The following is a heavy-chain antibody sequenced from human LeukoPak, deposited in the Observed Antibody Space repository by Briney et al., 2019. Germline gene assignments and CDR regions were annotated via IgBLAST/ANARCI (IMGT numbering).Heavy chain of an antibody. V-gene: IGHV1-69*05. CDR3: ASSNLAYCGGDCYSAFDY. CDR2: IIPIFGTA. J-gene: IGHJ4*02. CDR1: GGTFSSYA. D-gene: IGHD2-21*02. Sequence: GSSVKVSCKASGGTFSSYAISWVRQAPGQGLEWMGRIIPIFGTANYAQKFQGRVTITTDESTSTAYMELSSLRSEDTAVYYCASSNLAYCGGDCYSAFDYWGQGTLDTVSS.